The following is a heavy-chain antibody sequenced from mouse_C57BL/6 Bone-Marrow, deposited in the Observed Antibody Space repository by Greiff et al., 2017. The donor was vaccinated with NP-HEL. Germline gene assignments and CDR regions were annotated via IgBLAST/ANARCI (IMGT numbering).Heavy chain of an antibody. V-gene: IGHV6-3*01. D-gene: IGHD2-1*01. CDR1: GFTFSNYW. Sequence: EVKLEESGGGLVQPGGSMKLSCVASGFTFSNYWMNWVRQSPEKGLEWVAQIRLKSDNYATHYAESVKGRFTISRDDSKSSVYLQMNNLRAEDTGIYYCTGLYGNYRDYWGQGTTLTVSS. CDR2: IRLKSDNYAT. J-gene: IGHJ2*01. CDR3: TGLYGNYRDY.